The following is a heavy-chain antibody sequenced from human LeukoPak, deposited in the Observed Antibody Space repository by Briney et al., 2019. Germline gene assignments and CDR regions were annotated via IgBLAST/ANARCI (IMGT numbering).Heavy chain of an antibody. CDR2: ITTKTEGTTT. J-gene: IGHJ5*02. CDR3: TTDRDVVVPAAMHWFDP. CDR1: GFSFAEAW. V-gene: IGHV3-15*01. Sequence: PGGSLRLSCEASGFSFAEAWMTWVRQAPGKGLECVARITTKTEGTTTVYAAPVKGRFTISRDDSKNTLYLQMNSLKTEDTAVYYCTTDRDVVVPAAMHWFDPWGQGTLVTVSS. D-gene: IGHD2-2*01.